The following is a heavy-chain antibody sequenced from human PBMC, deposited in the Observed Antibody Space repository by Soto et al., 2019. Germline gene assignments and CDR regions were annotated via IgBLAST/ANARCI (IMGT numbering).Heavy chain of an antibody. CDR3: AKGPAGGHCHFWSGYYLGI. CDR2: ISHAGGSI. Sequence: RLAGAACGVTMSSCAMSGVLQAPGKGLEWLSGISHAGGSIYYADSVKGRVNVSTDNSKNTLFLQMNTLRAEDTAVYPCAKGPAGGHCHFWSGYYLGIRGQGTLRAVSS. CDR1: GVTMSSCA. V-gene: IGHV3-23*01. D-gene: IGHD3-3*02. J-gene: IGHJ4*01.